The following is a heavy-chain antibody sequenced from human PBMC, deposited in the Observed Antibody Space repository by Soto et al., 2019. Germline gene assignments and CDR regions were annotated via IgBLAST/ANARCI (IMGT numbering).Heavy chain of an antibody. Sequence: SGPTLVNPTQTLTLTCTFSVFSLSTSGMCVSWIRQPPGKALEWLARIDWDDDKYYSTSLKTRLTISKDTSKNQVVLTMTNMDPVDTATYYCARSRTYCSGGSCSHYYYYYMDVWGKGTTVTVSS. J-gene: IGHJ6*03. CDR1: VFSLSTSGMC. CDR2: IDWDDDK. V-gene: IGHV2-70*11. CDR3: ARSRTYCSGGSCSHYYYYYMDV. D-gene: IGHD2-15*01.